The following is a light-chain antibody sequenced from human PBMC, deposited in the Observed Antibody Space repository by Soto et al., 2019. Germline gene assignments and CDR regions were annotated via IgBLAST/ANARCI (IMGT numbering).Light chain of an antibody. Sequence: DIPMTQSPSTLSASVGDRVTITCRASQSISSWLAWYQQKPGKAPKLLIYDASSLESGVPSRFSGSGSGTEFTLTISSLQPDDFATYYCQQYNSYSPLTFAGGTKVEIK. CDR2: DAS. CDR3: QQYNSYSPLT. V-gene: IGKV1-5*01. CDR1: QSISSW. J-gene: IGKJ4*01.